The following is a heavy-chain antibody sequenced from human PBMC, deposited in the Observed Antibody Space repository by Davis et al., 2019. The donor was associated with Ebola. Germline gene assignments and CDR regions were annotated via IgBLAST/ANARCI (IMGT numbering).Heavy chain of an antibody. Sequence: SETLSLTCAVSGGSISSTNWWSWVRQPPGKGLEWIGEIYHGGSTNYNPSLKSRVTISIDKSKNQFSLKLRSVTAADTALYYCARDYYDSSGYLWYFDLWGRGTLVTVSS. CDR3: ARDYYDSSGYLWYFDL. V-gene: IGHV4-4*02. CDR1: GGSISSTNW. D-gene: IGHD3-22*01. CDR2: IYHGGST. J-gene: IGHJ2*01.